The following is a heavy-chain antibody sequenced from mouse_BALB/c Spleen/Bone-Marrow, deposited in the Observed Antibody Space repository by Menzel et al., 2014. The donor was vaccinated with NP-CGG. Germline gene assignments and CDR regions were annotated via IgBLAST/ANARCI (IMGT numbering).Heavy chain of an antibody. J-gene: IGHJ2*01. Sequence: EVQLQQSGPELVKPGASVKISCKTSGYTFTDYTIHWVRQSHGKSLEWIGRINPNNGGISYIQQFKDMATLTVDKSSSTAYMELRSLTSEDSAVYYCARGLWYYWGQGTTLTVSS. CDR3: ARGLWYY. D-gene: IGHD1-1*02. V-gene: IGHV1-22*01. CDR2: INPNNGGI. CDR1: GYTFTDYT.